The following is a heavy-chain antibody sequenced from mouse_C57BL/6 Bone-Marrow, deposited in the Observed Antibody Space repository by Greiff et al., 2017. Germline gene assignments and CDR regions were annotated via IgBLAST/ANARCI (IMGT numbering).Heavy chain of an antibody. CDR1: GYTFTSYW. V-gene: IGHV1-53*01. J-gene: IGHJ2*01. CDR3: ASEGVICYDGLDY. CDR2: INPSNGGT. D-gene: IGHD1-1*01. Sequence: VQLQQPGTELVKPGASVKLSCKASGYTFTSYWMHWVKQRPGQGLEWIGNINPSNGGTNYNEKFKSKATLTVDKSSSTAYMQLSSLTSEDSAVYDCASEGVICYDGLDYWGQGTTLTVSA.